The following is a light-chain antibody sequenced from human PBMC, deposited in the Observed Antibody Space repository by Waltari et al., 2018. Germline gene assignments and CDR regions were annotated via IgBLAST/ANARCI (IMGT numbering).Light chain of an antibody. CDR1: QGLTSY. J-gene: IGKJ5*01. V-gene: IGKV1-9*01. Sequence: DIQLTQSPSFLSASVGDRVTITCRASQGLTSYFAWYQQKPGKAPKFLIYDISTLQSGVPSRFSGSGSGTEFTLTISSLQPEDSATYYCQQLNEYPITFGQGTRVETK. CDR2: DIS. CDR3: QQLNEYPIT.